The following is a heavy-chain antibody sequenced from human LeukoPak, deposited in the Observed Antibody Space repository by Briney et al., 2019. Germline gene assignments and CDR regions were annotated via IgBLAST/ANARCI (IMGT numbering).Heavy chain of an antibody. J-gene: IGHJ4*02. Sequence: GASVKVSCKASGYTFTGYYMHWVRQAPGQGLEWMEWINPNSGGTNYAQKFQGRVTMTRDTSISTAYIELSRLRSDDTAVYYCARMILGYCSGGSCSSPFDYWGQGTLVTVSS. CDR3: ARMILGYCSGGSCSSPFDY. D-gene: IGHD2-15*01. CDR1: GYTFTGYY. V-gene: IGHV1-2*02. CDR2: INPNSGGT.